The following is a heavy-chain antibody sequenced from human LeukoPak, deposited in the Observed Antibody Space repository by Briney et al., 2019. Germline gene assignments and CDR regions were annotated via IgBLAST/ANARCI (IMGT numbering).Heavy chain of an antibody. J-gene: IGHJ4*02. CDR3: ARIVATSPPVDY. CDR2: ISSSGSTI. D-gene: IGHD5-12*01. Sequence: GGSLRHSCAASGFTFSVYYMSWIRQAPGKGLECVSYISSSGSTIYYADSVKGRFTISRDNAKNSLYLQMDSLRAEDTAVYYCARIVATSPPVDYWGQGTLVTVSS. CDR1: GFTFSVYY. V-gene: IGHV3-11*04.